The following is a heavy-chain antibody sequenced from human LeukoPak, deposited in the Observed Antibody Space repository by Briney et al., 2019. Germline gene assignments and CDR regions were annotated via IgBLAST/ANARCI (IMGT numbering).Heavy chain of an antibody. Sequence: SETLSLTCAVSGGSISSNNWWGWVRQPPGKGLEWIGEVYHSGSPNYNPSLKSRVTISVDTYKNQFSLKLSSVTAADTAVYYCARGAYGDPTSFDYWGQGTLVTVSS. J-gene: IGHJ4*02. D-gene: IGHD4-17*01. CDR1: GGSISSNNW. V-gene: IGHV4-4*02. CDR3: ARGAYGDPTSFDY. CDR2: VYHSGSP.